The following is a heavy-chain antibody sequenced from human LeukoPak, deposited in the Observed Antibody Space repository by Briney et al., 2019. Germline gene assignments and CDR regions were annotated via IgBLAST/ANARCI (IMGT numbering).Heavy chain of an antibody. D-gene: IGHD3-16*01. CDR2: MNPNSGNT. V-gene: IGHV1-8*03. Sequence: ASVKVSCKASGYTFTSYDINWVRQATGQGLEWMGWMNPNSGNTGYAQKFQGRVTITRNTSISTAYMELSSLRSEDTAVYYCARSRKGGTRPKEYYFDYWGQGTLVTVSS. J-gene: IGHJ4*02. CDR3: ARSRKGGTRPKEYYFDY. CDR1: GYTFTSYD.